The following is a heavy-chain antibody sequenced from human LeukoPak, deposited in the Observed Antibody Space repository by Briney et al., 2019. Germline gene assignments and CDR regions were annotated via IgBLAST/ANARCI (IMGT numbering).Heavy chain of an antibody. J-gene: IGHJ5*02. CDR3: ARQRGYHYDSTTNRFSDL. CDR2: IYYSGIT. Sequence: SETLSLTCTVSGGSISSSSYYWGWIRQPPGKGLEWIGTIYYSGITYYNPSLKSRVTISVDTSKNQFSLKLNSVTAADTAVYYCARQRGYHYDSTTNRFSDLWGQGTRVTVSS. D-gene: IGHD3-22*01. V-gene: IGHV4-39*01. CDR1: GGSISSSSYY.